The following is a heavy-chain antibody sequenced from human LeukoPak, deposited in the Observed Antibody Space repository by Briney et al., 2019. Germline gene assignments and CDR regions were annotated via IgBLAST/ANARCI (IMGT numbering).Heavy chain of an antibody. CDR1: GGSFSGYY. D-gene: IGHD5-18*01. J-gene: IGHJ5*02. CDR3: ARHDGYSYGYDWFDP. V-gene: IGHV4-34*01. CDR2: INHSGST. Sequence: SETLSLTCAVYGGSFSGYYWSWIRQPPGKGLEWIGEINHSGSTNYNPSLKSRVTISVDTSKNQFSLKLSSVTAADTAVYYCARHDGYSYGYDWFDPWGQGTLVTVSS.